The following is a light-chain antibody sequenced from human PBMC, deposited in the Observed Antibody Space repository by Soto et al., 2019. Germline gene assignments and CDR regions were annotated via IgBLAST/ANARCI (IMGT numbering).Light chain of an antibody. J-gene: IGKJ1*01. CDR2: AAS. Sequence: AIQMTQSPSSLSASVGDRVTITCRASQGIRNDLGRYQQKPGKAPKLLIHAASSLQSGVPSRFSGSGSGTDFTLTIISLQPEDFATYYCLQDYNYPWTFGEGTKVEI. CDR3: LQDYNYPWT. CDR1: QGIRND. V-gene: IGKV1-6*01.